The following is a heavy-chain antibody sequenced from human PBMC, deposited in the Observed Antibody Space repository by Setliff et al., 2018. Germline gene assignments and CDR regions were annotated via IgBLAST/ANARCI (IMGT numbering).Heavy chain of an antibody. Sequence: ASVKVSCKASGYSFINYGITWVRQAPGQGLEWMGWISPYKSDTNYAQKFQGRVSMTTDTSTSTAYMELRSLRSDDTAVYYCARDLDYWGQGTLVTVSS. J-gene: IGHJ4*02. CDR2: ISPYKSDT. CDR3: ARDLDY. CDR1: GYSFINYG. V-gene: IGHV1-18*01.